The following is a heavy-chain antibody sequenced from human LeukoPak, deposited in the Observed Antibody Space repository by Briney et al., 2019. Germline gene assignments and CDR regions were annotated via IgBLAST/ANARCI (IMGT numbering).Heavy chain of an antibody. CDR2: INPTAGST. D-gene: IGHD3-10*01. J-gene: IGHJ6*02. CDR1: GYTFTSYY. Sequence: ASVKASCKTSGYTFTSYYIHWARQAPGQGLEWMGIINPTAGSTNYAQKFQGRVTMTRDTSTSTVYMELSSLRSEDTAVYYCARDLSLRGTMGFYYYGMDVWGQGTTVTVSS. V-gene: IGHV1-46*01. CDR3: ARDLSLRGTMGFYYYGMDV.